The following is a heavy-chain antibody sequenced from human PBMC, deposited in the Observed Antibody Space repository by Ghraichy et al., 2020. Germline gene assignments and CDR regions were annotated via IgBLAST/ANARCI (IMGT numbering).Heavy chain of an antibody. V-gene: IGHV3-7*01. CDR3: ARYRRMAGTGSEALDV. CDR1: GFSISVYW. CDR2: IKQDGNEK. J-gene: IGHJ6*02. D-gene: IGHD6-13*01. Sequence: GGSLRLSCAASGFSISVYWMGWVRQAPGKGLEWLANIKQDGNEKAYLDSVKGRFTISRDNARNSLYLHMNSLGAEDTAQYYCARYRRMAGTGSEALDVWGQGTTVIASS.